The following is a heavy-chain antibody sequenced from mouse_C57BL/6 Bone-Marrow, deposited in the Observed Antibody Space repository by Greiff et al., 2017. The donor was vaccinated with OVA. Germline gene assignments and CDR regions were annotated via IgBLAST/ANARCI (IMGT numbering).Heavy chain of an antibody. V-gene: IGHV1-69*01. CDR3: AREGLREGSSFAY. J-gene: IGHJ3*01. CDR1: GYTFTSYW. D-gene: IGHD2-4*01. Sequence: VQLQQPGAELVMPGASVKLSCKASGYTFTSYWMHWVKQRPGQGLEWIGEIDPSDSYTNYNQKFKGKSTLTVDKSSSTAYMQLSSLTSEDSAVYYCAREGLREGSSFAYWGQGTLVTVSA. CDR2: IDPSDSYT.